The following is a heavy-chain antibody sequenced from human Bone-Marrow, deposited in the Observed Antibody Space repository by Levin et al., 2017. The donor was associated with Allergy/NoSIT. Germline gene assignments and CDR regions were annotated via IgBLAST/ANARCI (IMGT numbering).Heavy chain of an antibody. CDR3: ARDFDFWSGRIV. D-gene: IGHD3-3*01. CDR1: GFAFSSYS. V-gene: IGHV3-48*02. J-gene: IGHJ3*01. CDR2: ISTSTSTI. Sequence: GGSLRLSCAASGFAFSSYSMNWVRQAPGKGLEWVSYISTSTSTIYYADSVKGRFTISRDNAKNSLYLQMNSLRDEDTAVYYCARDFDFWSGRIVWGQGTMVTVSS.